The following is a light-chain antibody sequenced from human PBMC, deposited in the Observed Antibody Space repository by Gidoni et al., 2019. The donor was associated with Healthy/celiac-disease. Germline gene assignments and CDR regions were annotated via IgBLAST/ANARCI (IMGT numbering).Light chain of an antibody. CDR2: AAS. Sequence: IQMTQSPSSLSASVGDRVTITCRASQRISSYLNWYQQKPGKAPKLLIYAASSLQSGVPSRFSGSGSGTDFTLTISSLQPEDFATYYCQRSYSTPPITFGQGTRLEIK. CDR1: QRISSY. J-gene: IGKJ5*01. V-gene: IGKV1-39*01. CDR3: QRSYSTPPIT.